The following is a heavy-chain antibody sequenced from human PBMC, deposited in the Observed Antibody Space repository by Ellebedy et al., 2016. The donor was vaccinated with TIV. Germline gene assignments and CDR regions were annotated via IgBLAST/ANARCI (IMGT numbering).Heavy chain of an antibody. J-gene: IGHJ5*02. CDR2: IYTSGST. V-gene: IGHV4-4*07. CDR1: GGSIRTYY. D-gene: IGHD3-22*01. Sequence: MPSETLSLTCTVSGGSIRTYYWSWIRQPAGKGLEWIGRIYTSGSTNYNPSLKSRVTMAVDTSKNQFSLRLSSVTAADTAVYYCAREIDSTGYSSSWTYNWFDPWGRGTLVTVSS. CDR3: AREIDSTGYSSSWTYNWFDP.